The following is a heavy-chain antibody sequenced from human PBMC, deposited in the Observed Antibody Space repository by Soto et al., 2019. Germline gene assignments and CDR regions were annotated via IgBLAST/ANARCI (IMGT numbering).Heavy chain of an antibody. V-gene: IGHV3-7*04. Sequence: GGSLRLSCAVSGFTFNRYWMTWVRQAPGKGLEWVANINPDGSVKYYGDSVKGRLTMSRDNAKNSLTLQLNSLRADDTAVYYCTRIGHSSCGLDYWGPGTLVTVSS. CDR1: GFTFNRYW. CDR2: INPDGSVK. D-gene: IGHD5-12*01. J-gene: IGHJ4*02. CDR3: TRIGHSSCGLDY.